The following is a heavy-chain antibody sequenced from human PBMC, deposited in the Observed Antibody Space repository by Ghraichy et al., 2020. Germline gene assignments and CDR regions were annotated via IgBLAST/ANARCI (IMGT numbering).Heavy chain of an antibody. D-gene: IGHD3-22*01. Sequence: LSLTCAASGFTFSSYAMSWVRQAPGKGLEWVSAISGSGGSTYYADSVKGRFTISRDNSKNTLYLQMNSLRAEDTAVYYCAKDSYDMRNYYDSSGYSNWGQGTLVTVSS. CDR3: AKDSYDMRNYYDSSGYSN. V-gene: IGHV3-23*01. CDR1: GFTFSSYA. J-gene: IGHJ4*02. CDR2: ISGSGGST.